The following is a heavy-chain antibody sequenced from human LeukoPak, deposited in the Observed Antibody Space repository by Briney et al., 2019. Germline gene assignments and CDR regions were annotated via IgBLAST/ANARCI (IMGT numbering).Heavy chain of an antibody. CDR1: GHTFTSYY. V-gene: IGHV1-18*01. D-gene: IGHD3-10*01. CDR3: AWDSGAFEI. Sequence: ASVKVSCKASGHTFTSYYITWIRQAPGQGLQCMGRISAYNGQTNYAQKVQGRVTMTTDTSTSTVYMELRSLGSDDTAVYYCAWDSGAFEIWGQGTMVTVSS. CDR2: ISAYNGQT. J-gene: IGHJ3*02.